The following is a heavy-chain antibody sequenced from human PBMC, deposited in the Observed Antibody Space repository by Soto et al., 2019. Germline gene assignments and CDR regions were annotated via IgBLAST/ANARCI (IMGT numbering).Heavy chain of an antibody. V-gene: IGHV3-66*01. D-gene: IGHD5-12*01. CDR1: GFTVSSNY. Sequence: EVQLVESGGGLVQPGGSLRLSCAASGFTVSSNYMSWVRQAPGKGLEWVSVIYSGGGTYYADSVKGSFTISRDDSKNTLYLQMNILRAEDTAVYYCERDQGGSFDYWGQGTLVTVSS. CDR2: IYSGGGT. CDR3: ERDQGGSFDY. J-gene: IGHJ4*02.